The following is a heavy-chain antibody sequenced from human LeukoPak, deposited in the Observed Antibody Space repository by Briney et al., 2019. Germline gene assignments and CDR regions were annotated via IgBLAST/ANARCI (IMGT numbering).Heavy chain of an antibody. V-gene: IGHV3-48*04. Sequence: GGSLRLSCAASGFTFSSYSMNWVRQAPGKGLEWVSYISSSSSTIYYADSVKGRFTISRDNAKNSLYLQMNSLRAEDTAVYYCASLPPRGYDYLGTLDYWGQGTLVTVSS. CDR1: GFTFSSYS. J-gene: IGHJ4*02. CDR3: ASLPPRGYDYLGTLDY. CDR2: ISSSSSTI. D-gene: IGHD5-12*01.